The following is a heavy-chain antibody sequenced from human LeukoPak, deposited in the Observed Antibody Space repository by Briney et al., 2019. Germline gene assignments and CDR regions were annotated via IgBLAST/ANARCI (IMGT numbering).Heavy chain of an antibody. D-gene: IGHD1/OR15-1a*01. V-gene: IGHV4-59*01. J-gene: IGHJ4*02. Sequence: SETLSLTRTVSGDSLSNYFWSWIRQPPGKGLEWIGYVYYTGSTKYNPSLQSRITVSLDTSKNQFSLKLNSVTAADTAVYYCARSLGQQFDSWGQGTLVTVSS. CDR2: VYYTGST. CDR1: GDSLSNYF. CDR3: ARSLGQQFDS.